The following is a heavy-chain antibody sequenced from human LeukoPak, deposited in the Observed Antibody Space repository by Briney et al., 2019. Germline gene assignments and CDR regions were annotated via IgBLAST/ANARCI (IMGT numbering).Heavy chain of an antibody. J-gene: IGHJ1*01. CDR3: ARLDYGDFEYFQH. D-gene: IGHD4-17*01. CDR2: INPSGGST. Sequence: ASVKVSCKASGYTFTSHYMHWVRQAPGQGLEWMGIINPSGGSTSYAQKFQGRVTMTRDTSTSTVYMELSSLRSEDTAVYYCARLDYGDFEYFQHWGQGTLVTVSS. CDR1: GYTFTSHY. V-gene: IGHV1-46*01.